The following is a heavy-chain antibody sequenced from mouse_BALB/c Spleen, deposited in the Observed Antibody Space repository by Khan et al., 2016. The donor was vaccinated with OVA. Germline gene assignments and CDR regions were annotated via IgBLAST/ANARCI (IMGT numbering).Heavy chain of an antibody. D-gene: IGHD1-1*01. J-gene: IGHJ3*01. V-gene: IGHV5-6*02. CDR2: INTGGAYT. Sequence: DVRLVESGGDFVRPGGSLKLSCAASGFTFSTYGMSWVRQTPDKRLEWVATINTGGAYTYYPDTVKGRFTISRDNAKNTLYLQLSSLKSEDTAIYYCARLAYYYNSEGFAYWGRGTLVTVSA. CDR3: ARLAYYYNSEGFAY. CDR1: GFTFSTYG.